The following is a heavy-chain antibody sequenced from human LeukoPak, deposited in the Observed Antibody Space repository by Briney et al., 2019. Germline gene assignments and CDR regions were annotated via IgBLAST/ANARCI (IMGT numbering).Heavy chain of an antibody. J-gene: IGHJ4*02. D-gene: IGHD1-26*01. CDR1: GFTYSSHG. CDR3: EIDYSGNYCIDC. V-gene: IGHV3-30*03. Sequence: GGSLRLSCVASGFTYSSHGIHWVRQAPGKGLEWVAVISHDGSDKHFADSVKGRFTISRDNSKNTLYLQMNSLRAEDTAVYYCEIDYSGNYCIDCWGQGTLVTVSS. CDR2: ISHDGSDK.